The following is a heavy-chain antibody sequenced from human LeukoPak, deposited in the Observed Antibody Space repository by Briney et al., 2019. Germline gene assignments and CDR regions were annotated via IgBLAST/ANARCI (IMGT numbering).Heavy chain of an antibody. CDR2: ISAYNGNT. Sequence: ASVKVSCKASGYTFRNYGISWVRQTPGQGLEWMGWISAYNGNTNYAQKLQGRVTMTTDTSTSTAYMELRSLRSDDTAVYYCAREGQGITFGGVAAYWGQGTLVTVSS. CDR1: GYTFRNYG. CDR3: AREGQGITFGGVAAY. D-gene: IGHD3-16*01. V-gene: IGHV1-18*01. J-gene: IGHJ4*02.